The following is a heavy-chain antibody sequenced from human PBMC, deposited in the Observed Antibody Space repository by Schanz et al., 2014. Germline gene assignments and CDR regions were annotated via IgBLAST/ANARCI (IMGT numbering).Heavy chain of an antibody. Sequence: QVQLVQSGAEVKKPGASVRVSCKASGYTFTTYAMSWVRQAPGQGLEWVGRIIPFLAVSNYAQDFQGRVTFTADRATSTVHMDLRSLRSEDTGLYYCARAGRGYAYPLNSYPMDVWGQGTTVIVSS. V-gene: IGHV1-69*04. J-gene: IGHJ6*02. CDR3: ARAGRGYAYPLNSYPMDV. D-gene: IGHD3-16*01. CDR2: IIPFLAVS. CDR1: GYTFTTYA.